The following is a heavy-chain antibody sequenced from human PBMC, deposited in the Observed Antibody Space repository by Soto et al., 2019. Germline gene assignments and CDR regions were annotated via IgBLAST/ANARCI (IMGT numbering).Heavy chain of an antibody. CDR1: GGSISSTTYY. D-gene: IGHD6-13*01. CDR3: ASPVGVEQQLVHDAFDS. CDR2: IRYSGYT. J-gene: IGHJ3*02. V-gene: IGHV4-39*01. Sequence: SETLSPTCTVSGGSISSTTYYWGWILQPPGKGLEWIGTIRYSGYTYYNPPLKSRVTISVDTSKNQFSLNLSSVTAADTAVYYCASPVGVEQQLVHDAFDSWGQGTMVTVSS.